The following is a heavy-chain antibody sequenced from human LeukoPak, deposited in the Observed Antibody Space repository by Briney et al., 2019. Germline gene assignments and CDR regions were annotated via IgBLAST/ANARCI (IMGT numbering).Heavy chain of an antibody. J-gene: IGHJ4*02. CDR1: GGSISIYY. D-gene: IGHD3-9*01. Sequence: SETLSLTCSVSGGSISIYYWTWIRQIPGKGLEWIGYIYYTGTTNYNPLFEGRATISVDTSKNQFSLKLTSVTAADTAVYFCARGEDFERYYLAYWGQGTLVTVPS. V-gene: IGHV4-59*01. CDR3: ARGEDFERYYLAY. CDR2: IYYTGTT.